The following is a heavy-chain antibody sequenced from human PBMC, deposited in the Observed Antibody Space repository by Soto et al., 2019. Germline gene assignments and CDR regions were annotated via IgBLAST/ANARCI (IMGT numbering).Heavy chain of an antibody. V-gene: IGHV4-59*11. D-gene: IGHD3-10*01. J-gene: IGHJ5*02. Sequence: SETLSLTCTVSGDSIRNQYWSWIRRPPGKGLEWIGYIYRSGSTKYNPSLESRLTISGHTSKNQFSLKLTSVTAADTAVYYCARTYYYGSGSYSYNWFDPWGQRTLVTVSS. CDR1: GDSIRNQY. CDR2: IYRSGST. CDR3: ARTYYYGSGSYSYNWFDP.